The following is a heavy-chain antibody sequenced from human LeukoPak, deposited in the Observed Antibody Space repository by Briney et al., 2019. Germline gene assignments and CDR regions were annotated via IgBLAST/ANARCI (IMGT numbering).Heavy chain of an antibody. CDR2: ICSRGNTI. J-gene: IGHJ4*02. CDR1: GFTFSSYE. CDR3: ARDLYYYGSGNYVPGLPDY. V-gene: IGHV3-48*03. Sequence: GGSLRLSCAASGFTFSSYEMNWVRQAPGKGLEWISYICSRGNTIDYADSVKGRFTISRDNAKNLLYLQMNSLRAEDTAVYYCARDLYYYGSGNYVPGLPDYWGQGTLVTVSS. D-gene: IGHD3-10*01.